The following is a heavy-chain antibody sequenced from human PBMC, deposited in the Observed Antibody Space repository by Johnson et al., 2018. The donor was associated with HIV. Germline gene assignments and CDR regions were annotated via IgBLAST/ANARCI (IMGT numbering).Heavy chain of an antibody. Sequence: VQLVESGGGVVQPGRSLRLSCAASGFTFSSYAMSWVRQAPGKGLEWVSTISSSGSTIYYADSVKGRFTISRDNAKNSLYLQMNSLRAEDTAVYYCARAAYSGSHHDAFDIWGQGTMVTVSS. CDR3: ARAAYSGSHHDAFDI. CDR1: GFTFSSYA. V-gene: IGHV3-48*04. D-gene: IGHD1-26*01. CDR2: ISSSGSTI. J-gene: IGHJ3*02.